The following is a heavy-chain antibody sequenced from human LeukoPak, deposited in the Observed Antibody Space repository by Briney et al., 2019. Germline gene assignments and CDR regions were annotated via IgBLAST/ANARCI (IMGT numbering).Heavy chain of an antibody. CDR3: ARRKRITMVRGVGRRNYYYMDV. J-gene: IGHJ6*03. D-gene: IGHD3-10*01. Sequence: PSETLSLTCTVSGGSISSSSYYWGWIRQPPGKGLEWIGSIYYSGSTYYNPSLKSRVTISVDTSKNQFSLKLSSVTAADTAVYYCARRKRITMVRGVGRRNYYYMDVWGKGTTVTISS. CDR2: IYYSGST. CDR1: GGSISSSSYY. V-gene: IGHV4-39*01.